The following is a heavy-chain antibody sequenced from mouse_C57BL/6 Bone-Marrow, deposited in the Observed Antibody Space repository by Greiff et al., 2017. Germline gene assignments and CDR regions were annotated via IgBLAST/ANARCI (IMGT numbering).Heavy chain of an antibody. CDR3: ANYVGFAY. V-gene: IGHV1-69*01. D-gene: IGHD2-4*01. J-gene: IGHJ3*01. Sequence: VKLQQPGAELVMPGASVKLSCKASGYTITSYWMHWVKQRPGQGLEWIGEIDPSDSYTNYNQKFKGKSTLTVDKSSSTAYMQLSSLTSEDSAVYYCANYVGFAYWGQGTLVTVSA. CDR1: GYTITSYW. CDR2: IDPSDSYT.